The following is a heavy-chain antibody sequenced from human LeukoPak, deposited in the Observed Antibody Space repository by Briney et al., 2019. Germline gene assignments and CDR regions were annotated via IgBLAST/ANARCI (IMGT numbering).Heavy chain of an antibody. J-gene: IGHJ6*03. CDR1: GYTFTGYY. V-gene: IGHV1-46*01. Sequence: ASVKVSCKASGYTFTGYYMHWVRQAPGQGLEWMGIINPSGGSTSYAQKFQGRVTMTRDTSTSAVYMELSSLRSEDTAVYYCARDLGYYDILTGYAEVGLMDVWGKGTTVTISS. D-gene: IGHD3-9*01. CDR2: INPSGGST. CDR3: ARDLGYYDILTGYAEVGLMDV.